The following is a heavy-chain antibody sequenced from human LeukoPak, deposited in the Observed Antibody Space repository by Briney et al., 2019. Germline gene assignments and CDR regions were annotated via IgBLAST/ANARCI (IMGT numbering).Heavy chain of an antibody. CDR3: TTDGLYSGSYYSSHDFDY. CDR2: IKSKTDGGTT. CDR1: GFTFSNAW. D-gene: IGHD1-26*01. J-gene: IGHJ4*02. V-gene: IGHV3-15*01. Sequence: GGSLRPSCAASGFTFSNAWMSWVRQAPGKGLEWVGRIKSKTDGGTTDYAAPVKGRFTISRDDSKNTLYLQMNSLKTEDTAVYYCTTDGLYSGSYYSSHDFDYWGQGTLVTVSS.